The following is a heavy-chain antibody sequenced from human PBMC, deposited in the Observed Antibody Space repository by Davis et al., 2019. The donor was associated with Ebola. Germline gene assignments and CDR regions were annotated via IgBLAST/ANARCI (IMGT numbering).Heavy chain of an antibody. CDR3: AREWSGFLGLFDY. J-gene: IGHJ4*02. V-gene: IGHV1-3*01. CDR1: GYTFSSYA. D-gene: IGHD3-3*01. Sequence: ASVQVSCKASGYTFSSYAMHWVRQAPGQRLEWMGWINAGNGNTKYSQKFQGRVTITRDTSASTAYMELSSLRSEDTAVYYCAREWSGFLGLFDYWGQGTLVTVSS. CDR2: INAGNGNT.